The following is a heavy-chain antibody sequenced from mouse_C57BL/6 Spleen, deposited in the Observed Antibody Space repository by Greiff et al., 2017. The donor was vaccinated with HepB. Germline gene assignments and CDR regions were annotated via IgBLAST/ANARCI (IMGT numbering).Heavy chain of an antibody. CDR3: TRDQGWLLPLAY. CDR1: GFTFSSYA. V-gene: IGHV5-9-1*02. Sequence: VMLVESGEGLVKPGGSLKLSCAASGFTFSSYAMSWVRQTPEKRLEWVAYISSGGDYIYYADTVKGRFTISRDNARNTLYLQMSSLKSEDTAMYYCTRDQGWLLPLAYWGQGTLVTVSA. J-gene: IGHJ3*01. CDR2: ISSGGDYI. D-gene: IGHD2-3*01.